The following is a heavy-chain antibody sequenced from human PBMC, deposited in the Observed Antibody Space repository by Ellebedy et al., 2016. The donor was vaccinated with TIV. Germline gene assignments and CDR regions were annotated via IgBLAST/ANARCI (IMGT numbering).Heavy chain of an antibody. CDR1: GYTFTSYG. Sequence: ASVKVSXXASGYTFTSYGISWVRQAPGQGLEWTGWISAYNGNTNYAQKLQGRVTMTTDTSTSTAYMELRSLRSDDTAVYYCARDSMTLVVVTAYNWFDSWGQGTLVTVSS. CDR3: ARDSMTLVVVTAYNWFDS. D-gene: IGHD2-21*02. V-gene: IGHV1-18*04. J-gene: IGHJ5*01. CDR2: ISAYNGNT.